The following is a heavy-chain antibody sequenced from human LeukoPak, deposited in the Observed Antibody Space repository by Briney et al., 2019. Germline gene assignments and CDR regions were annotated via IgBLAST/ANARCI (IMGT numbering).Heavy chain of an antibody. J-gene: IGHJ4*02. CDR3: ARDEGISGTTFDY. D-gene: IGHD1-7*01. V-gene: IGHV1-2*02. Sequence: ASVKVSCRTSGYTFTGYYMHWVRQAPGHGLEWMGWINLNSGGTIYAQNFQGRVTMTRDTSITTVYLELSRLRSDDTVVYYCARDEGISGTTFDYWGQGTLVTVSS. CDR2: INLNSGGT. CDR1: GYTFTGYY.